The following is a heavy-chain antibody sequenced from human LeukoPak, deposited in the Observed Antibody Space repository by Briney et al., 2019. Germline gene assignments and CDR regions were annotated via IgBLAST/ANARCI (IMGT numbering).Heavy chain of an antibody. V-gene: IGHV1-69*13. D-gene: IGHD4-17*01. CDR2: IIPIFDTT. CDR1: GGTFSTYA. CDR3: ARDRDGDYGDY. J-gene: IGHJ4*02. Sequence: ASVKVSCKASGGTFSTYAISGVRQAPGQGLEWMGGIIPIFDTTIYAQKFQGRVTITADESTSTAYMELSTLRSDDTAVYYCARDRDGDYGDYWGQGTLVTVSS.